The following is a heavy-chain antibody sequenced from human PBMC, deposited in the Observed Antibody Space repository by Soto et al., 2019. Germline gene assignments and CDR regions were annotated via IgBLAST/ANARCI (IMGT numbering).Heavy chain of an antibody. CDR1: GGTFSSYA. Sequence: ASVKVSCKASGGTFSSYAISWVRQAPGQGLEWMGGIIPIFGTANYAQKFQGRVTITADESTSTAYMELSSLRSEDTAVYYCARDHKGGYGDYAQYYYYGMDVWGQGTTVTVSS. D-gene: IGHD4-17*01. CDR2: IIPIFGTA. CDR3: ARDHKGGYGDYAQYYYYGMDV. V-gene: IGHV1-69*13. J-gene: IGHJ6*02.